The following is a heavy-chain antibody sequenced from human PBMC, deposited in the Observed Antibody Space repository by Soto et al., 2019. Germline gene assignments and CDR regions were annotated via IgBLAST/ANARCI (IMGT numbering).Heavy chain of an antibody. V-gene: IGHV1-8*01. D-gene: IGHD6-13*01. CDR1: GYTFTSYD. J-gene: IGHJ5*02. CDR2: MNPNSGNT. Sequence: QVKLVQSGAEVKKPGASVKVSCKASGYTFTSYDINWVRQATGQGLEWMGWMNPNSGNTGYAQKFQGRVTMTRNTSIGTAYMELSRLRCEDTAVYYCARVAGSSSWYDWYWFDPWGQGTLVTVCS. CDR3: ARVAGSSSWYDWYWFDP.